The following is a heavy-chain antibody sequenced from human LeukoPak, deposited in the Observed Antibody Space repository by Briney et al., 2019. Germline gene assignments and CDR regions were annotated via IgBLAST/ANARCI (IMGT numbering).Heavy chain of an antibody. Sequence: GESLKISCQGSGYSFTSYWIGWVRQMPGKGLEWMGIIYPGDSDLRYSPSFQGQVTISADKSISTAYLQWSSLKASDTAMYYCARHVYDPYYYDSSGYSAFDIWGQGTMVTVSS. CDR2: IYPGDSDL. D-gene: IGHD3-22*01. J-gene: IGHJ3*02. CDR1: GYSFTSYW. CDR3: ARHVYDPYYYDSSGYSAFDI. V-gene: IGHV5-51*01.